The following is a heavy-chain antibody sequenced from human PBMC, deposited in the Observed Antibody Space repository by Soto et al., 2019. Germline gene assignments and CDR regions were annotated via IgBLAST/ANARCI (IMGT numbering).Heavy chain of an antibody. CDR2: ISDSGGRT. CDR3: ANSRGFIGDY. Sequence: GGSLRLSCAASGFSFSSNGMSWVRQAPGKGLEWVSGISDSGGRTYYADSVKGRFTISRDNSKNTLYLQMNSLRAEDTAVYYCANSRGFIGDYWGQGTLVTVSS. V-gene: IGHV3-23*01. CDR1: GFSFSSNG. J-gene: IGHJ4*02. D-gene: IGHD2-15*01.